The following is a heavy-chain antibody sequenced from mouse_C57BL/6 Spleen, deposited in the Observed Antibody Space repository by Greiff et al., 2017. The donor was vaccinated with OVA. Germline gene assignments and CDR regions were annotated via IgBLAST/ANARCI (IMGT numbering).Heavy chain of an antibody. J-gene: IGHJ4*01. CDR2: IDPEDGEP. V-gene: IGHV14-2*01. Sequence: VQLKESGAELVKPGASVKLSCTASGFNIKDYYMHWVKQRTEQGLEWIGRIDPEDGEPKYAPKFQGKATITADTSSNTAYLQLSSLTSEDTAVYYCARPPYGSSYGYAMDYWGQGTSVTVSS. CDR1: GFNIKDYY. CDR3: ARPPYGSSYGYAMDY. D-gene: IGHD1-1*01.